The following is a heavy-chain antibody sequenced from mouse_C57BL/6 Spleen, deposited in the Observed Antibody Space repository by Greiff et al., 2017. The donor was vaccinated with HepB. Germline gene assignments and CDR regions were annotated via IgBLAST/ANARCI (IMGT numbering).Heavy chain of an antibody. V-gene: IGHV1-4*01. J-gene: IGHJ4*01. CDR3: ARWLLEYYAMDY. D-gene: IGHD2-3*01. Sequence: VQLQQSGAELARPGASVKMSCKASGYTFTSYTMHWVKPRPGQGLEWIGYINPSSGYTKYNQKFKDKATLTADKSTSTAYMQLSSLTSEDSAVYYCARWLLEYYAMDYWGQGTSVTVSS. CDR1: GYTFTSYT. CDR2: INPSSGYT.